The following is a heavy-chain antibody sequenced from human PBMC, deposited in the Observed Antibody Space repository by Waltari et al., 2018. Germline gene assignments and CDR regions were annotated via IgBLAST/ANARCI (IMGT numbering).Heavy chain of an antibody. D-gene: IGHD2-21*02. Sequence: EVQLVESGGVVVQPGGSLRLSCAASGFTFDDYAMHWVRQAPGKGLELVSLISWDGGSTYYADSVKGRFTISRDNSKNSLYLQMNSLRAEDTALYYCAKDWGGDRDPVIYYGMDVWGQGTTVTVSS. V-gene: IGHV3-43D*04. CDR1: GFTFDDYA. CDR2: ISWDGGST. CDR3: AKDWGGDRDPVIYYGMDV. J-gene: IGHJ6*02.